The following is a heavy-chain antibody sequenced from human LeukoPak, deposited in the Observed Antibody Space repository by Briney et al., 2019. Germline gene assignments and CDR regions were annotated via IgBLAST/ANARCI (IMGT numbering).Heavy chain of an antibody. Sequence: GGSLRLSCAASGFTFSSYWMHWVREAPGKGLVWVSRINTDGSITTDADSVKGRFTTSRDNAKNTLYLQMNSLRVEDTAVYYCARPAVAATNWYFDLWGRGTLVTVSS. CDR3: ARPAVAATNWYFDL. CDR2: INTDGSIT. CDR1: GFTFSSYW. V-gene: IGHV3-74*01. D-gene: IGHD6-19*01. J-gene: IGHJ2*01.